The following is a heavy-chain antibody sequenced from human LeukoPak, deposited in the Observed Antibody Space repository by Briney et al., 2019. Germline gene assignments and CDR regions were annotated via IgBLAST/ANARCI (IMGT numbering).Heavy chain of an antibody. CDR2: IYTSGST. Sequence: SETLSLSCTVSGGSISSYYWSWIRQPAGKGLEWIGRIYTSGSTNYNPSLKSRVTMSVDTSKNQFSLKLSSVTAADTAVYYCARDVKWELVRWFDPWGQGTLVTVSS. D-gene: IGHD1-26*01. CDR1: GGSISSYY. J-gene: IGHJ5*02. V-gene: IGHV4-4*07. CDR3: ARDVKWELVRWFDP.